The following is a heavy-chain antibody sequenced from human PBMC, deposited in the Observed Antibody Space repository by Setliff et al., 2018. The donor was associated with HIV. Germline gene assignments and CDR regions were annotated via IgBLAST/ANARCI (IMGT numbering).Heavy chain of an antibody. Sequence: PGGSLRLSCAASGFTFSNYGMTWVRQAPGKGLEWVSHINSVSTTLSYADSVKGRFTISRDNSKNTLYLQMNSLRAEDTAVYYCARDRFPQSNIFGAWYFDLWGRGTLVTVSS. CDR1: GFTFSNYG. J-gene: IGHJ2*01. CDR2: INSVSTTL. CDR3: ARDRFPQSNIFGAWYFDL. D-gene: IGHD3-10*02. V-gene: IGHV3-48*01.